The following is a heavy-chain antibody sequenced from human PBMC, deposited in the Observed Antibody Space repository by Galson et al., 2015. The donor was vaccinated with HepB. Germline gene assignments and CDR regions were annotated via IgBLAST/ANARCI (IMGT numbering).Heavy chain of an antibody. J-gene: IGHJ6*02. CDR1: GFTFSSYW. V-gene: IGHV3-74*01. D-gene: IGHD1-26*01. CDR2: INSDGSST. CDR3: ARDGGGGIVGAPYGMDV. Sequence: SLRLSCAASGFTFSSYWMHWVRQAPGKGLVWVSRINSDGSSTSYADSVKGRFTISRDNAKNTLYLQMNSLRAEDTAVYYCARDGGGGIVGAPYGMDVWGQGTTVTVSS.